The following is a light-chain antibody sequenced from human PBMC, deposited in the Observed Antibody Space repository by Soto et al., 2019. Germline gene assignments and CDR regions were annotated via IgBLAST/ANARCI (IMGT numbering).Light chain of an antibody. CDR1: QNINKR. V-gene: IGKV1-39*01. J-gene: IGKJ5*01. CDR2: GAY. Sequence: IKKTHSPSSLSASVGDIVTITLCAIQNINKRLAWHMLEAGKAPKVLIYGAYNLESGVPSRSSSLGAGADFTLTITGVQQKDFANYCCEEGYSTPTFGQGMGLAI. CDR3: EEGYSTPT.